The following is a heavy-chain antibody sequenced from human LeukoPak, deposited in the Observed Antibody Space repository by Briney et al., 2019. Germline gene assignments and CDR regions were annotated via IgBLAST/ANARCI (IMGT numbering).Heavy chain of an antibody. D-gene: IGHD3-10*01. CDR3: AREDRVEGSGSYYDY. J-gene: IGHJ4*02. V-gene: IGHV4-30-4*01. Sequence: PSQTLSLTCTVSGGSISSGDYYWSWLRHPPGKGLEWIGYIYYSGSTYYNPSLKRRVTISVDTSKNQFSLKLSSVTAADTAVYYCAREDRVEGSGSYYDYWGQGTLVTVSS. CDR1: GGSISSGDYY. CDR2: IYYSGST.